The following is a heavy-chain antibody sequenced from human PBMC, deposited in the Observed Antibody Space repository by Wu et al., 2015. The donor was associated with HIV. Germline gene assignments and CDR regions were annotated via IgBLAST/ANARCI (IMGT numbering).Heavy chain of an antibody. CDR2: INLNSGNT. CDR3: ARGGIIMGPTIKTSYYMDV. CDR1: GVNFNDNG. V-gene: IGHV1-8*01. D-gene: IGHD1-26*01. Sequence: VKLVQSGGEVKKPGTPVNVSCKASGVNFNDNGITWVRQAPGQGLEWMGWINLNSGNTGYAQKFQGRVTISKNTSIITAYVELSSLRSEDTAIYYCARGGIIMGPTIKTSYYMDVWGKGTMVTVSS. J-gene: IGHJ6*03.